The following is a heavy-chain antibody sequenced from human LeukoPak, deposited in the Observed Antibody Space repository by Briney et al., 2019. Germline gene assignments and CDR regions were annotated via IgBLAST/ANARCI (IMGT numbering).Heavy chain of an antibody. V-gene: IGHV1-69*13. CDR3: ARGYSGYDYNWFDP. D-gene: IGHD5-12*01. CDR1: GGTFSSYA. J-gene: IGHJ5*02. Sequence: SVKVSCKASGGTFSSYAISWVRQAPGQGLEWMGGIIPIFGTANYAQKFQGRVTITADESTSTAYMELSSLRSEDTAVYYCARGYSGYDYNWFDPWGQGTLVTVSS. CDR2: IIPIFGTA.